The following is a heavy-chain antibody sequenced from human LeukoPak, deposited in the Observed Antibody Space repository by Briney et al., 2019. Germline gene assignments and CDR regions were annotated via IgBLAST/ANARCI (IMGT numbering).Heavy chain of an antibody. CDR1: GGSISSYY. D-gene: IGHD5-24*01. J-gene: IGHJ3*02. CDR2: IYYSESN. V-gene: IGHV4-59*01. CDR3: ARAGTLQSNPSAFDI. Sequence: SETLSLNCTVSGGSISSYYWSWIRQPPGKGLEWIGYIYYSESNSYNPSLRSRVTISVDPSKNQFSLKLYSVTAADTAVYYCARAGTLQSNPSAFDIWGQGTMVTVSS.